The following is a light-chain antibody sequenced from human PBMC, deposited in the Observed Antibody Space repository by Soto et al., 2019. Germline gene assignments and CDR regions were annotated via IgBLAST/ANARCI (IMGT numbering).Light chain of an antibody. Sequence: DIQMTQSPSSLSASVGDRVTIICQASQDITNYLNWYQQKPRKAPNLLIHDSTNLETGVPSRFSGSGTGTYFSFTISSLQPEDIATYYCQQYDTLPLTFGQGTRLEIK. V-gene: IGKV1-33*01. CDR3: QQYDTLPLT. CDR1: QDITNY. J-gene: IGKJ5*01. CDR2: DST.